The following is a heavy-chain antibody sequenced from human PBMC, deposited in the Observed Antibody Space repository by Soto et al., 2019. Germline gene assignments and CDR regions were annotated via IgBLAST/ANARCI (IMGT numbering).Heavy chain of an antibody. CDR2: IRSNIDGGTA. CDR1: GFTFSNVW. CDR3: STVGAPAY. J-gene: IGHJ4*01. Sequence: PGGSLRLSCEGSGFTFSNVWFSWVRQAPGKGLEWVGRIRSNIDGGTADFAAPVKDRFTISRVDSENTLYLHMNSLKTEDTALYFCSTVGAPAYWGQGTLVTVSS. V-gene: IGHV3-15*01. D-gene: IGHD1-26*01.